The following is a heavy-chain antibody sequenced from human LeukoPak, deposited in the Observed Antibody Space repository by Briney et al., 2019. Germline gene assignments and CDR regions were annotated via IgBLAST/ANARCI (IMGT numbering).Heavy chain of an antibody. D-gene: IGHD3-10*02. CDR2: LSSSGSAF. Sequence: GGSLRLSCEDSGFTFRSYEMNWVRQAPGKGLEWIAYLSSSGSAFSYADSVKGRFTIARDNAKNSVYLEMNSLRAEDTAVYYCAELGITMIGGVWGKGTTVTISS. CDR1: GFTFRSYE. J-gene: IGHJ6*04. CDR3: AELGITMIGGV. V-gene: IGHV3-48*03.